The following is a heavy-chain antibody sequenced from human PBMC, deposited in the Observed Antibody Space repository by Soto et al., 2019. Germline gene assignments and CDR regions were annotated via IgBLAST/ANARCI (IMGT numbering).Heavy chain of an antibody. CDR1: VYTLTELS. J-gene: IGHJ4*01. CDR2: FDPEDGET. D-gene: IGHD3-22*01. Sequence: GSSVKGSCKVSVYTLTELSIHWGRHAPGKGLEWMGGFDPEDGETIYAQKFQGRVTMTEDTSTETAYMELSSLRSEDTAVYYCVTDFFYYSDSSGYYSLDYWGHGTLVTVSS. CDR3: VTDFFYYSDSSGYYSLDY. V-gene: IGHV1-24*01.